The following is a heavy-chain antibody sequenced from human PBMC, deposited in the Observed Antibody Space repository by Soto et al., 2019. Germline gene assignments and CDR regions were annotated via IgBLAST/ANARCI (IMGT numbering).Heavy chain of an antibody. CDR1: GFTFSSYG. CDR3: AKDPSRYGTSWTIDY. CDR2: ISYDGSNK. D-gene: IGHD6-13*01. J-gene: IGHJ4*02. V-gene: IGHV3-30*18. Sequence: GGSLRLSCAASGFTFSSYGMHWVRQAPGKGLKWVAIISYDGSNKYYADSVKGRFTISRDISKSTLFLQMDSLTPEDTAVYYCAKDPSRYGTSWTIDYWGQGTLVTVSS.